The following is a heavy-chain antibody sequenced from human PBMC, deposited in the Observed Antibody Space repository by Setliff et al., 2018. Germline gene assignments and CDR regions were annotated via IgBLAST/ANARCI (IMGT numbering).Heavy chain of an antibody. D-gene: IGHD2-21*01. CDR3: ARDLPTEYETIRDTFDV. J-gene: IGHJ3*01. V-gene: IGHV7-4-1*01. Sequence: GASVKVSCKASGGTFSNFGISWVRQAPGQGLEWMGGINTKTATPSYAQGFTGRFVFSLDTSARTAHLQIDSLTSEDTAVYYCARDLPTEYETIRDTFDVWGQGTKVTVSS. CDR1: GGTFSNFG. CDR2: INTKTATP.